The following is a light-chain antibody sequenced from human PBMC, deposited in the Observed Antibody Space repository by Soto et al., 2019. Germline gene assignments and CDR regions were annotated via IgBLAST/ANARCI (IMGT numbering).Light chain of an antibody. Sequence: EIVLTQSPATLSLSPGERATLSCRASQSVSTSLNWYQQKPGQAPRLLIYDASNRATGIPARFSGSGSGTDFTLTISSPEPEDFAVYYCQQRDNWPPITFGQGTRLEIK. V-gene: IGKV3-11*01. CDR2: DAS. CDR3: QQRDNWPPIT. J-gene: IGKJ5*01. CDR1: QSVSTS.